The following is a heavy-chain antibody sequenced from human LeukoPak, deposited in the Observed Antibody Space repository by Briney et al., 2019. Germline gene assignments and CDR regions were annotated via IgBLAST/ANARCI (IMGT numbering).Heavy chain of an antibody. D-gene: IGHD2-2*01. Sequence: GSLKLSCSASGFNFCHHAMGLGRPAPGEGLEWVLAISDSGGSTYYADSVKGRFTISRDNAKNSLYLQMNSLRAEDTAVYYCARARRHQLLLGRPLDYWGQGTLVTVSS. J-gene: IGHJ4*02. CDR2: ISDSGGST. CDR3: ARARRHQLLLGRPLDY. CDR1: GFNFCHHA. V-gene: IGHV3-23*01.